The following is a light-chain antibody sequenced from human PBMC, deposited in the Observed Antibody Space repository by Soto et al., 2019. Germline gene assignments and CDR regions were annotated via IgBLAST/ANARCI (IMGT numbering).Light chain of an antibody. CDR1: QSISSY. V-gene: IGKV1-39*01. Sequence: DIQMTQSPSSLSASVGDRVTITCRASQSISSYLNWYQQKPGKAPKFLIYAASSLQSGVPSRFSGSGSGTDFTLTISSLQPEDFATYYCQQSYITPQTFGPGTKVDIK. J-gene: IGKJ3*01. CDR3: QQSYITPQT. CDR2: AAS.